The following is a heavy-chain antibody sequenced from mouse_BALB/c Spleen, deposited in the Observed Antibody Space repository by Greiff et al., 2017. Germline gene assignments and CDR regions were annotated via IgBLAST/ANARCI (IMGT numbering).Heavy chain of an antibody. Sequence: VQLKQSGPELVKPGASVKMSCKASGYTFTSYVMHWVKQKPGQGLEWIGYINPYNDGTKYNEKFKGKATLTSDKSSSTAYMELSSLTSEDSAVYYCARGGTTANFDYWGQGTTLTVSS. J-gene: IGHJ2*01. CDR3: ARGGTTANFDY. V-gene: IGHV1-14*01. CDR1: GYTFTSYV. D-gene: IGHD1-2*01. CDR2: INPYNDGT.